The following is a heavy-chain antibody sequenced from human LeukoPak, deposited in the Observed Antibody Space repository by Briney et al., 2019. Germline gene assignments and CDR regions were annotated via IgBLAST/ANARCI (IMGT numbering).Heavy chain of an antibody. CDR1: GFTFSDYY. CDR2: ISSSGSTI. D-gene: IGHD7-27*01. CDR3: ARDFAQTGDYHHFDY. V-gene: IGHV3-11*01. J-gene: IGHJ4*02. Sequence: PGGSLRLSCAASGFTFSDYYMSWIRQAPGKGLEWVSYISSSGSTIYYADSVKGRFTISRDNAENSLYLQMKSLRAEDTAVYYCARDFAQTGDYHHFDYWGQGTPVTVSS.